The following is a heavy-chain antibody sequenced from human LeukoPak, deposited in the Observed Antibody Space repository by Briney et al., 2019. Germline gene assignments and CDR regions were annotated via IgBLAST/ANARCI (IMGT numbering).Heavy chain of an antibody. J-gene: IGHJ4*02. CDR1: GESFSGYY. V-gene: IGHV4-34*01. D-gene: IGHD5-18*01. CDR3: ARERDTAMVSGEFDY. CDR2: INHSGST. Sequence: SETLSLTCAVYGESFSGYYWSWIRQPPGKGLEWIGEINHSGSTNYNPSLKSRVTISVDTSKNQFSLKLSSVTAADTAVYYCARERDTAMVSGEFDYWGQGTLVTVSS.